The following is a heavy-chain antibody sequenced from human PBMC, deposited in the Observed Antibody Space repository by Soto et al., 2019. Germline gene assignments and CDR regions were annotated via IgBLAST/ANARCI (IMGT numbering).Heavy chain of an antibody. CDR2: IYYSGST. CDR1: GGYISSGGYY. CDR3: ARKKTLLRYNWNSAFDP. Sequence: PSETLSLTCTVSGGYISSGGYYWSWIRQHPGKGLEWIGYIYYSGSTYYNPSLKSRVTISVDTSKNQFSLKLSSVTAADTAVYYCARKKTLLRYNWNSAFDPWGQGTLVTVSS. J-gene: IGHJ5*02. D-gene: IGHD1-7*01. V-gene: IGHV4-31*03.